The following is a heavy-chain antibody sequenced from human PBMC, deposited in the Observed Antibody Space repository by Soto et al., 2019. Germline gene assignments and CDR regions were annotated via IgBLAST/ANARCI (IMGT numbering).Heavy chain of an antibody. CDR1: GFSFSNYA. CDR2: IEISGRAT. Sequence: EVQLLESGGGLVQPGGSLRLSCIASGFSFSNYAMIWVRQAPGKGPEWVSSIEISGRATYYADAVKGRFTSSGDDSKNAVYLQMNSLRGEDTAVYFCAKGDGGDFDHWGQGSLVTVSS. CDR3: AKGDGGDFDH. J-gene: IGHJ4*02. V-gene: IGHV3-23*05. D-gene: IGHD3-16*01.